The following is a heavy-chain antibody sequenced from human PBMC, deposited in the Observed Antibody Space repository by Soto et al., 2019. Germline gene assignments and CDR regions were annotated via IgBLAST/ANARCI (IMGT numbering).Heavy chain of an antibody. D-gene: IGHD3-22*01. CDR2: IIPILGIA. V-gene: IGHV1-69*08. J-gene: IGHJ4*02. CDR3: ARDRYYDSSGLLDY. Sequence: QVQLVQSGAEVKKPGSSVKVSCKASGGTFSSYTISWVRQAPGQGLEWMGRIIPILGIANYAQKFQGRVTITADKSTSTAYMELSSLRSEDTAVYYSARDRYYDSSGLLDYWGQGTLVTVSS. CDR1: GGTFSSYT.